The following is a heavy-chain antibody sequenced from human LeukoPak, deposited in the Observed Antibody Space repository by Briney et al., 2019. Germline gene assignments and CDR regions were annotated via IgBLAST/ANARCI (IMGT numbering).Heavy chain of an antibody. D-gene: IGHD3-10*01. Sequence: PGGSLRLSCAASGFTFSSYAMHWVRQAPGKGLEWVAVISYDGSNKYYADSVKGRFTISRDNSKNTLYLQMNSLRAEDTAVYYCARENYGSAIVGGFYYYYYYMDVWGKGTTVTVSS. CDR3: ARENYGSAIVGGFYYYYYYMDV. CDR2: ISYDGSNK. J-gene: IGHJ6*03. V-gene: IGHV3-30*04. CDR1: GFTFSSYA.